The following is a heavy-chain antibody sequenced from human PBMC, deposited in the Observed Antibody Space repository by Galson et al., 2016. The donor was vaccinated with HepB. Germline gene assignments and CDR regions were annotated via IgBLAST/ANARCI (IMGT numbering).Heavy chain of an antibody. CDR3: ARGSYLSGRRYSDY. CDR1: GYTFTSYA. J-gene: IGHJ4*02. D-gene: IGHD3-10*01. V-gene: IGHV1-3*01. Sequence: SVKVSCKAYGYTFTSYAINWVRQAPGQRLEWMGWINAGNGNTQYSPKFQGRVSIARDTSANIAYMDLSSLTSEDTAVYYCARGSYLSGRRYSDYWGQGTLVSVSS. CDR2: INAGNGNT.